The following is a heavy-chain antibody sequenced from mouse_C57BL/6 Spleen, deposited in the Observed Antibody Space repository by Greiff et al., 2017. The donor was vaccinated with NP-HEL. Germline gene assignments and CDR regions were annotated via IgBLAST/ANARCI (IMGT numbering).Heavy chain of an antibody. CDR3: ARKALYYYGTSQGFAY. CDR2: INPNNGGT. V-gene: IGHV1-22*01. CDR1: GYTFTDYN. D-gene: IGHD1-1*01. Sequence: DVKLQESGPELVKPGASVKMSCKASGYTFTDYNMHWVKQSHGKSLEWIGYINPNNGGTSYNQKFKGKATLTVNKSSSTAYMELRSLTSEDSAVYYCARKALYYYGTSQGFAYWGQGTLVTVSA. J-gene: IGHJ3*01.